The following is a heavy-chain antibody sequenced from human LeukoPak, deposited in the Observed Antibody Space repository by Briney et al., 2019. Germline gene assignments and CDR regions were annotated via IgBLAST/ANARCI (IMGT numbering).Heavy chain of an antibody. J-gene: IGHJ4*02. D-gene: IGHD4-23*01. CDR1: GYTFTSYY. Sequence: ASVKVSCKASGYTFTSYYMHWVRQAPGQGLEWMGIVNPSGGSTSYAQKFQGRVTMTRDTSTSTVYMELSSLRSEDTAVYYCARDGDYGGTFSGHYFDYWGQGALVTVSS. V-gene: IGHV1-46*01. CDR2: VNPSGGST. CDR3: ARDGDYGGTFSGHYFDY.